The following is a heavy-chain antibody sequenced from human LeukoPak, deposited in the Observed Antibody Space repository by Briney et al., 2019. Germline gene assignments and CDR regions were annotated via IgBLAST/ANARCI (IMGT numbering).Heavy chain of an antibody. V-gene: IGHV1-18*01. CDR1: GYTFTSYG. D-gene: IGHD4-11*01. J-gene: IGHJ6*02. CDR3: ARGHYTKTYGMDV. CDR2: TSAYNGNT. Sequence: ASVKVSCKASGYTFTSYGISWVRQAPGQGLEWMGWTSAYNGNTNYAQKLQGRVTMTTDTSTSTAYMELRSLRSEDTAVYYCARGHYTKTYGMDVWGQGTTVTVSS.